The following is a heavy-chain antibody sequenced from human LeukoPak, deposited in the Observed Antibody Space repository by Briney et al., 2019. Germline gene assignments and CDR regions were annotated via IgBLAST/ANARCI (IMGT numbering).Heavy chain of an antibody. J-gene: IGHJ3*02. V-gene: IGHV4-39*07. Sequence: SETLSLTCAVSGASISSSNYYWGWVRQPPGKGLEWIGEINHSGSTNYNPSLKSRVTISVDTSKNQFSLKLSSVTAADTAVYYCARGGGEYDYGENLSDAFDIWGQGTMVTVSS. CDR2: INHSGST. CDR1: GASISSSNYY. CDR3: ARGGGEYDYGENLSDAFDI. D-gene: IGHD4-17*01.